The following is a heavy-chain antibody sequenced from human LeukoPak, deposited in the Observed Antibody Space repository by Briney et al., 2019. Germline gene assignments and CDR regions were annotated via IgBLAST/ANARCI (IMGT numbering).Heavy chain of an antibody. V-gene: IGHV4-59*01. CDR1: GGSISSYY. CDR3: ARSGKSAYILDY. D-gene: IGHD3-16*01. J-gene: IGHJ4*02. CDR2: IYYTGST. Sequence: SETLSLTCTVSGGSISSYYWSWIRQPPGKGLEWIGYIYYTGSTNYNPSLKSRVTISVDTSKNQFSLKLSSVTAADTAVYYCARSGKSAYILDYWGQGTPVTVSS.